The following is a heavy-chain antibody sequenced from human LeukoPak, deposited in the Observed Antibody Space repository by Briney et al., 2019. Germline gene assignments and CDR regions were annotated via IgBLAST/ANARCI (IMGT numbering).Heavy chain of an antibody. CDR3: ARVVVVPAARNSWFDP. D-gene: IGHD2-2*01. J-gene: IGHJ5*02. V-gene: IGHV4-34*01. CDR2: INPSGST. CDR1: GGSFSGYY. Sequence: SETLSLTCAVYGGSFSGYYWSCIRQPPGKGLEWIGEINPSGSTNYNPSLKSRVTISVDTSKNQFSLKLSSVTAADTAVYYCARVVVVPAARNSWFDPWGQGTLVTVSS.